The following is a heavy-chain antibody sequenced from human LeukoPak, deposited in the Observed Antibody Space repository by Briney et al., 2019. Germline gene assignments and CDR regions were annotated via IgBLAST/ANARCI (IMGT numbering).Heavy chain of an antibody. V-gene: IGHV4-34*01. CDR1: GGSFSGYY. CDR2: INHSGST. J-gene: IGHJ4*02. CDR3: ATLLDGYSSGRKDTPDYYFDY. Sequence: SETLSLTCAVYGGSFSGYYWSWIRQPPGKGLEWIGEINHSGSTNYNPSLKSGVTISVDTSKNQFSLKLSSVTAADTAVYYCATLLDGYSSGRKDTPDYYFDYGGQGTLVTVPS. D-gene: IGHD6-19*01.